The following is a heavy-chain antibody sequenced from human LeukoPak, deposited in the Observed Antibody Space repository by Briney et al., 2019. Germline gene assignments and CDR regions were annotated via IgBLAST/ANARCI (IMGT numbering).Heavy chain of an antibody. Sequence: PGGSLTLSCAASGFTFSSYWMYWVRQAPGKGLVWVSRINSDGSTTNYADSVKGRFTISRDNAKNTLYLQMNSLRAEDTAVYYCARNILSVAGTISWGQGTLVTVSS. J-gene: IGHJ4*02. CDR2: INSDGSTT. CDR1: GFTFSSYW. D-gene: IGHD6-19*01. CDR3: ARNILSVAGTIS. V-gene: IGHV3-74*01.